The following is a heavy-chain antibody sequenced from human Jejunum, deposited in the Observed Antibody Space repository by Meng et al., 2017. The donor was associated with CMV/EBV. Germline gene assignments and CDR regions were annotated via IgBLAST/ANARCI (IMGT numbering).Heavy chain of an antibody. V-gene: IGHV1-18*01. J-gene: IGHJ4*02. CDR1: GYRFTRYV. D-gene: IGHD4-17*01. CDR3: ARRGRDYGDPPDY. CDR2: ISAYNGHT. Sequence: QVQLGQSGAEVKKPGASVKVSCKASGYRFTRYVMHWVRQAPGQGLEWMGWISAYNGHTNYAQKFQGRVTMTTETSTNTAYMELRSLESDDTAVYYCARRGRDYGDPPDYWGQGTLVTVSS.